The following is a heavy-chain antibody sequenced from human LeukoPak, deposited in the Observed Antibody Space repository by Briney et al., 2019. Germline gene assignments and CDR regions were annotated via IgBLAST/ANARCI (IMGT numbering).Heavy chain of an antibody. CDR3: ARSVTTSLYYFDY. CDR1: GGSFSGYY. J-gene: IGHJ4*02. Sequence: SETLSLTCAVYGGSFSGYYWSWIRQPPGKGREWIGEINHSGSTNYNPSLKSRVTISVDPSKNQFSLKLSSVTAADTAVYYCARSVTTSLYYFDYWGQGTLVTVSS. CDR2: INHSGST. D-gene: IGHD4-17*01. V-gene: IGHV4-34*01.